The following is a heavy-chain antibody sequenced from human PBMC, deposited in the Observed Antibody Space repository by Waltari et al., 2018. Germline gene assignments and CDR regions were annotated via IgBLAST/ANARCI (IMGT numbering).Heavy chain of an antibody. CDR2: INTDNGKT. V-gene: IGHV1-18*01. CDR3: ARDYVVVTYAFDI. D-gene: IGHD2-21*02. Sequence: QVQLVQSGTEVKMPGASVKVSCKASGYTFTTSGITWVRQAPGQGLEWMGWINTDNGKTNSAPSLQGRLTMTTDTSTGTAYMELRSLKSDDTALYYCARDYVVVTYAFDIWGQGTMVTVSS. CDR1: GYTFTTSG. J-gene: IGHJ3*02.